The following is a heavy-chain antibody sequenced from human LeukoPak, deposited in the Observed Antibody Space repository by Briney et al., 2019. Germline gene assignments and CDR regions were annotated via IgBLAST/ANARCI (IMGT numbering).Heavy chain of an antibody. Sequence: GASVKVSCKASGYTFPSYGLRWVRQAPGQGLEWMGWISAYNGNTNYAQKVQGRVTMTTDTATSTAYMELRSLRSDDTAVYYCARDILTGYLGIYYYGMDVWGQGTTVTVSS. CDR1: GYTFPSYG. CDR2: ISAYNGNT. J-gene: IGHJ6*02. CDR3: ARDILTGYLGIYYYGMDV. D-gene: IGHD3-9*01. V-gene: IGHV1-18*01.